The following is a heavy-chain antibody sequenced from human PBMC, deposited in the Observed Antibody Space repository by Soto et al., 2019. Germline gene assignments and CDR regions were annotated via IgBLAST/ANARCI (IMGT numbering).Heavy chain of an antibody. D-gene: IGHD2-2*01. V-gene: IGHV3-30*18. CDR1: GFTFSSYG. Sequence: GGSLRLSCAASGFTFSSYGIHWVRQAPGKGLEWVAVISYDGSNKYYADSVKGRFTISRDNSKNTLYLQMNSLRAEDTAVYYCAKGPTGYHDYWGQGTLVTVSS. CDR2: ISYDGSNK. J-gene: IGHJ4*02. CDR3: AKGPTGYHDY.